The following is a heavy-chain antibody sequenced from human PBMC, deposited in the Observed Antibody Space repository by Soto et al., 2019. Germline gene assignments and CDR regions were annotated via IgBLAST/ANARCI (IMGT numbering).Heavy chain of an antibody. CDR1: GFTLSDYY. J-gene: IGHJ6*03. D-gene: IGHD6-19*01. V-gene: IGHV3-11*01. CDR2: ISSSATII. CDR3: ARAVKQWLVGGDYYYYYMDV. Sequence: QVQLVESGGGLVKPGGSLRLSCEASGFTLSDYYMTWIRQAPGKGLEWISYISSSATIIYYADSVKGRFTISRDNPKTSLNLQMNSLKADDTAVYYCARAVKQWLVGGDYYYYYMDVWGKGTTVTVSS.